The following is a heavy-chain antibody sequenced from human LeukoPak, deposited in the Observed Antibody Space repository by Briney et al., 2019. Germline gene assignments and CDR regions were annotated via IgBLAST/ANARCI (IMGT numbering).Heavy chain of an antibody. Sequence: GGSLRLSCAASGFTFSDYYMSWIRQAPGKGLEWVSYISSSGSTIYYADSVKGRFTISRDNARNSLYLQMNSLRAEDTAVYYCARDNDYPGHNAGLNYWGQGTLVTVSS. V-gene: IGHV3-11*01. J-gene: IGHJ4*02. D-gene: IGHD4-11*01. CDR1: GFTFSDYY. CDR3: ARDNDYPGHNAGLNY. CDR2: ISSSGSTI.